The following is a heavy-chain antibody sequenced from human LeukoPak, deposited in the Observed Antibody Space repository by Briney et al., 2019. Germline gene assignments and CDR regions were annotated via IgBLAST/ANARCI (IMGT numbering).Heavy chain of an antibody. CDR2: IYYSGGT. D-gene: IGHD5-24*01. CDR3: ARHVTISGPYDASDI. J-gene: IGHJ3*02. Sequence: SETLSLTCTVSGDSISSYYWSWIQQPPGKGLEWIGYIYYSGGTDYNPSLKSRVTISVDTSKNQFSLKLRSVTAADTAVYYCARHVTISGPYDASDIWGQGTMVTVSP. V-gene: IGHV4-59*08. CDR1: GDSISSYY.